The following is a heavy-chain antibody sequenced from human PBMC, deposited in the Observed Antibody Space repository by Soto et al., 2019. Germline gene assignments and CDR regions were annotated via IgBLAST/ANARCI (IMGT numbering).Heavy chain of an antibody. CDR1: GFTFSSYS. V-gene: IGHV3-21*01. CDR3: ARDQPGYSYGYGLGY. D-gene: IGHD5-18*01. Sequence: EVQLVESGGGLVKPGGSLRLSCAASGFTFSSYSMNWVRQAPGKGLEWVSSMSSSSSYIYYADSVKGPWTISRDNAKNSLYLQMNSLRAEDTAVYYCARDQPGYSYGYGLGYWGQGTLVTVSS. CDR2: MSSSSSYI. J-gene: IGHJ4*02.